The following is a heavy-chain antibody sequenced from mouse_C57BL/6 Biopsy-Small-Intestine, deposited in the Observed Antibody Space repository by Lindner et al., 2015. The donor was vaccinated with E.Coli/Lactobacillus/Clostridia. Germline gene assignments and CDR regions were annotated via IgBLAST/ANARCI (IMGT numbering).Heavy chain of an antibody. CDR3: ARGNYGGNYFDY. V-gene: IGHV5-17*01. D-gene: IGHD2-1*01. CDR1: GFTFSDYG. CDR2: ISSVSNTI. J-gene: IGHJ2*01. Sequence: VQLQESGGDLVKPGGSLNLSCAASGFTFSDYGMHWVRQAPEKGLEWIAHISSVSNTIYYADTVKGRFTISRDNAKRTLFLQMTSLRSEDTAMYYCARGNYGGNYFDYWGQGTTLTVSS.